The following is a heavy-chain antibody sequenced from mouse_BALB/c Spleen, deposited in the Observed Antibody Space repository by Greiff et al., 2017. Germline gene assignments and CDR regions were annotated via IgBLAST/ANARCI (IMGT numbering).Heavy chain of an antibody. CDR3: TRGDYRYGMGDY. CDR1: GYTFTSYW. J-gene: IGHJ2*01. Sequence: QVQLQQPGAELVRPGASVKLSCKASGYTFTSYWINWVKQRPGQGLEWIGNIYPSDSYTNYNQKFKDKATLTVDKSSSTAYMQLSSPTSEDSAVYYCTRGDYRYGMGDYWGQGTTLTVSS. D-gene: IGHD2-14*01. CDR2: IYPSDSYT. V-gene: IGHV1-69*02.